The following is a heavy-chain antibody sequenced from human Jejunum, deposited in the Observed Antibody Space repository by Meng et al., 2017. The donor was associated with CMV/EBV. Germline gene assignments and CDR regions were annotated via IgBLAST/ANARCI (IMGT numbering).Heavy chain of an antibody. J-gene: IGHJ4*02. Sequence: SGYTFTSYDINWVRQATGQGLEWMGWMNPYSGNTGSAQSFQGRVTLTSNTSIGTAYMELNSLRSEDTAVYYCARGYWSRHNSGSFDNWGQGTLVTVS. CDR3: ARGYWSRHNSGSFDN. D-gene: IGHD3-10*01. V-gene: IGHV1-8*01. CDR1: GYTFTSYD. CDR2: MNPYSGNT.